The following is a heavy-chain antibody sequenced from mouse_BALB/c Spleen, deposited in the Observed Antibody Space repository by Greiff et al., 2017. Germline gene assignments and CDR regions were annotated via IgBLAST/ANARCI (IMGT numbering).Heavy chain of an antibody. CDR1: GFNIKDYY. V-gene: IGHV14-4*02. J-gene: IGHJ1*01. D-gene: IGHD2-4*01. Sequence: DVKLVESGAELVRSGASVKLSCTASGFNIKDYYMHWVKQRPEQGLEWIGWIDPENGDTEYAPKFQGKATMTADTSSNTAYLQLSSLTSEDTAVYYCSYDYDVGVWGAGTTVTVSS. CDR2: IDPENGDT. CDR3: SYDYDVGV.